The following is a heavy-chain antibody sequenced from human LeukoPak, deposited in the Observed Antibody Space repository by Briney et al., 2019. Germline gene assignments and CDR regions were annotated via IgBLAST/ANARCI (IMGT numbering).Heavy chain of an antibody. CDR1: GGTFNSYA. CDR3: ARDPWRDIVVGWFDP. D-gene: IGHD2-15*01. J-gene: IGHJ5*02. CDR2: IIPILGIA. Sequence: GASVKVSCKASGGTFNSYAISWVRQAPGQGLEWMGRIIPILGIANYAQMFQGRVTITADKSTSTAYMELSSLRSEDTAVYYCARDPWRDIVVGWFDPWGQGTLVTVSS. V-gene: IGHV1-69*04.